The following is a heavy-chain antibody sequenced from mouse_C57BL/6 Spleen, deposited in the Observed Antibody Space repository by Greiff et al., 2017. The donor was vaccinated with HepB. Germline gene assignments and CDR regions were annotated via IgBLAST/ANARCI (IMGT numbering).Heavy chain of an antibody. D-gene: IGHD1-2*01. J-gene: IGHJ1*03. CDR2: IYPGGGYT. Sequence: QVQLQQSGAELVRPGTSVKMSCKASGYTFTNYWIGWAKQRPGHGLEWIGDIYPGGGYTNYNEKFKGKATLTADKSSSTAYMQFSSLTSEDSAIYYWARSFVTTGPSYWYFDVWGKGTTVTVSS. CDR3: ARSFVTTGPSYWYFDV. CDR1: GYTFTNYW. V-gene: IGHV1-63*01.